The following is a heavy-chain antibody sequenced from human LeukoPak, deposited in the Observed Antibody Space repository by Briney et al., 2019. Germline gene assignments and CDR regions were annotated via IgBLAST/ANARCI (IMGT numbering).Heavy chain of an antibody. CDR3: ARVLDYGDYDWFDP. D-gene: IGHD4-17*01. CDR2: INHSGST. CDR1: GGSFSGYY. Sequence: RASETLSLTCAVYGGSFSGYYWSWIRQPPGKGLEWIGEINHSGSTNYNPSLKSRVTISVDTSKNQFSLKLSSVTAADTAVYYCARVLDYGDYDWFDPWDQGTLVTVSS. V-gene: IGHV4-34*01. J-gene: IGHJ5*02.